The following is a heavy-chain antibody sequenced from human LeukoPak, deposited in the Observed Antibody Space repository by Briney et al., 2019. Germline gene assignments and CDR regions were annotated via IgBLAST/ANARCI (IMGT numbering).Heavy chain of an antibody. CDR3: AREGSSSAKGALDH. Sequence: SQTLSLTCVIFGDSISSSSAAWTWIRQSPSRGLEWLGRTYYRSKWYDDYAVSVKSRITIDPDISKNQFSLQLNSVTPEDTAVYYCAREGSSSAKGALDHWGQGTLVTVSS. CDR1: GDSISSSSAA. J-gene: IGHJ4*02. V-gene: IGHV6-1*01. D-gene: IGHD6-6*01. CDR2: TYYRSKWYD.